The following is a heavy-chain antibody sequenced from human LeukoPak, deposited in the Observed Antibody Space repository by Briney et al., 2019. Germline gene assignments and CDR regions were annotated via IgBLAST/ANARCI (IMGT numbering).Heavy chain of an antibody. J-gene: IGHJ5*02. CDR3: VRDGEGVAISVNYWFDP. D-gene: IGHD3-10*01. V-gene: IGHV1-3*01. CDR1: EYTFTDYA. CDR2: INAGNGNT. Sequence: ASVKVSCKASEYTFTDYAINWVRQAPGQRLEWMGWINAGNGNTRYSQRFQGRVTITRDTSASTAYMELRGLRSEDTAVYYCVRDGEGVAISVNYWFDPWGQGTLVTVSS.